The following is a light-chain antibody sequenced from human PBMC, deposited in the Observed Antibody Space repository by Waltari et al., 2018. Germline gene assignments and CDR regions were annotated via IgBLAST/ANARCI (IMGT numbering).Light chain of an antibody. V-gene: IGKV1-5*03. CDR1: QSISKW. CDR2: KAS. CDR3: QQYNSYSLLS. Sequence: DIQMTQSPSTLSASVGDRVIFRCRASQSISKWLAWYQPKPGKAPKLLIYKASTLERGVPSRFSGSGSGTEFALTISSLQPEDFATYYCQQYNSYSLLSFGGGSKVEIK. J-gene: IGKJ4*02.